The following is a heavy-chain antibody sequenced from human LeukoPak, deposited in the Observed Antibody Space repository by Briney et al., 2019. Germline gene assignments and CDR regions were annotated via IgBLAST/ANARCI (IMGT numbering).Heavy chain of an antibody. Sequence: GGSLRLSCAASGFTFSDYSMNWVRQAPGKGLEWVSLITSSSNYIYYADSVKGRFTVSRDNAKKSLYLQMNSLRAEDTAVYYCAELGITMIGGVWGKGTTVTISS. CDR1: GFTFSDYS. D-gene: IGHD3-10*02. CDR3: AELGITMIGGV. V-gene: IGHV3-21*01. CDR2: ITSSSNYI. J-gene: IGHJ6*04.